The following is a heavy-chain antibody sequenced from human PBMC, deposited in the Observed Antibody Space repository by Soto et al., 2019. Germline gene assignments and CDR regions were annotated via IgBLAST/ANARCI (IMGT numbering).Heavy chain of an antibody. J-gene: IGHJ4*02. V-gene: IGHV4-61*01. D-gene: IGHD3-3*01. CDR1: GGSFKSGSYS. CDR3: ARDFAYFDS. CDR2: VYHTGRT. Sequence: SETLSLTCTVSGGSFKSGSYSWSWIRQPPGKGLEWIGYVYHTGRTSYNPSLKSQVSISMDTSKNQFSLNLDSVTAADTAVYFCARDFAYFDSWGQGTLVTVSS.